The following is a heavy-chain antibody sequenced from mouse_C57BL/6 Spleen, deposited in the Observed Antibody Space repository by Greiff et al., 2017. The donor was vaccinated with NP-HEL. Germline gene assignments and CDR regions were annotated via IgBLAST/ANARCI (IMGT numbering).Heavy chain of an antibody. CDR1: GYPFPGYW. V-gene: IGHV1-9*01. CDR3: AITTVPVQEFAY. J-gene: IGHJ3*01. Sequence: VQLQQSGAELMKPGASVKLSCKATGYPFPGYWIEGVKQRPGHGLEWIGEILPGSGSTNYNEKFKGKATFTADTSSNTAYMQLSSLTTEDSAIYYCAITTVPVQEFAYWGQGTLVTVSA. CDR2: ILPGSGST. D-gene: IGHD1-1*01.